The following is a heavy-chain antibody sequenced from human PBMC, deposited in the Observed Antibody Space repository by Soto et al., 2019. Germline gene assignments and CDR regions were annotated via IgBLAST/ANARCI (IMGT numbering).Heavy chain of an antibody. CDR2: IIPILGIA. D-gene: IGHD2-2*01. CDR1: GGTFSSYT. Sequence: QVQLVQSGAEVKKPGSSVKVSCKASGGTFSSYTISWVRQAPGQGLEWMGRIIPILGIANYAQKFQGRVTITADNSTSTAYMELSSLRSEDTAVYYCAREPQPKYCSSTSCFPYYYYYYMDVWGKGTTVTVSS. J-gene: IGHJ6*03. V-gene: IGHV1-69*08. CDR3: AREPQPKYCSSTSCFPYYYYYYMDV.